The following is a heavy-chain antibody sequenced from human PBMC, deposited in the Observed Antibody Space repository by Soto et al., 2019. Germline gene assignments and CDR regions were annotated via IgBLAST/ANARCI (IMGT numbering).Heavy chain of an antibody. CDR1: GFTFSSYS. CDR2: ISSSSSYI. CDR3: ASSYDSSGYYYTFDY. J-gene: IGHJ4*02. D-gene: IGHD3-22*01. Sequence: GGSLRLSCAASGFTFSSYSMNWVRQAPGKGLEWVSSISSSSSYIYYADSVKGRFTISRDNAKNSLYLQMNSLRAEDTAVYYCASSYDSSGYYYTFDYWGQGTLVTVSS. V-gene: IGHV3-21*01.